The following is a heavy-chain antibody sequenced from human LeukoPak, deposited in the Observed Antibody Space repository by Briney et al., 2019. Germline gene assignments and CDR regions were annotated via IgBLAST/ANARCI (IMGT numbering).Heavy chain of an antibody. CDR2: IWYDGSNK. J-gene: IGHJ6*02. V-gene: IGHV3-33*06. Sequence: GRSLRLSCAASGFTFSSYGMHRVRQAPGKGLEWVAVIWYDGSNKYYADSVKGRFTISRDNSKNTLYLQMNSLRAEDTAVYYCAKGHRWIDYDFWSGHYYYGMDVWGQGTTVTVSS. CDR1: GFTFSSYG. D-gene: IGHD3-3*01. CDR3: AKGHRWIDYDFWSGHYYYGMDV.